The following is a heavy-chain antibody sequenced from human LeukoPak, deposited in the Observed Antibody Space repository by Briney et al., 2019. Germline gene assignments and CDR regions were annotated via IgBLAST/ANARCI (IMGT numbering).Heavy chain of an antibody. D-gene: IGHD5-24*01. CDR3: ARELTMGRDAENFQH. CDR2: ISSSSSYI. CDR1: GFTFSSYS. J-gene: IGHJ1*01. V-gene: IGHV3-21*01. Sequence: GGSLRLSCAASGFTFSSYSMNWVRQAPGKGLEWVSSISSSSSYIYYADSVKGRFTISRDNAKNSLYLQMNSLRAEDTAVYYCARELTMGRDAENFQHWGRASLVTVSS.